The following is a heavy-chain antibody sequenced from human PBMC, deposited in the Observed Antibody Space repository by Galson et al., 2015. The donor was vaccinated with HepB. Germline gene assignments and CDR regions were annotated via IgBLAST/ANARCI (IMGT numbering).Heavy chain of an antibody. Sequence: SLRLSCAASGFTFNTYTMNWVRQPPGKGLEWVPSISSGNIDIYYADSVKGRFTISRDNAKNSLYLQMNSLRAEDTAVYYCARDQLLAARDYYYYGLDVWGQGTTVTVS. D-gene: IGHD6-19*01. CDR1: GFTFNTYT. J-gene: IGHJ6*02. CDR2: ISSGNIDI. V-gene: IGHV3-21*01. CDR3: ARDQLLAARDYYYYGLDV.